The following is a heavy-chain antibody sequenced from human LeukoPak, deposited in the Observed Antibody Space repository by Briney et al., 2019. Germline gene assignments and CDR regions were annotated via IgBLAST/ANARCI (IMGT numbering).Heavy chain of an antibody. J-gene: IGHJ3*02. CDR3: ARGAVIDYYDSSGPLEGAFDI. D-gene: IGHD3-22*01. V-gene: IGHV4-38-2*02. Sequence: SETLSLTCTVSGYSISSGYNWGWIRQPPGKGLEWIASIYHDGTTYYTPSLKSRVTISVDMSKNQFSLKLSSVTAADTAVYYCARGAVIDYYDSSGPLEGAFDIWGQGTMVTVSS. CDR1: GYSISSGYN. CDR2: IYHDGTT.